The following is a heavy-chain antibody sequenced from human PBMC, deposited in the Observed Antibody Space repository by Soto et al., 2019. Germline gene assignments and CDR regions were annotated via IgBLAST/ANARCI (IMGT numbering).Heavy chain of an antibody. CDR1: GFTFSSYA. CDR2: ISGSGGST. CDR3: AKLGRRFDQTNDY. Sequence: EVQLLESGGGLVQPGGSLRLSCAASGFTFSSYAMSWVRQAPGKGLEWVSAISGSGGSTYYADSVKGRFTISRDNSKNTLYLQMNSLRAEDTTVYYCAKLGRRFDQTNDYWGQGTLVTVSS. D-gene: IGHD3-3*01. J-gene: IGHJ4*02. V-gene: IGHV3-23*01.